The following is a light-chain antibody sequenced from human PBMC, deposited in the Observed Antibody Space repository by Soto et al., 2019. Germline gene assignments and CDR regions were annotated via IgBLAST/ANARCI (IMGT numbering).Light chain of an antibody. V-gene: IGKV1-33*01. CDR3: QQADNLPVT. CDR1: QDIGKF. Sequence: DIQLTQSPSSLSASVGDRITINCQASQDIGKFLNWYQHKTGEAPKLLIYDSSTLQAGVPSRFSGSASGTDFTRTISSLQPEDFAVYYCQQADNLPVTFGGGTRVEL. J-gene: IGKJ4*01. CDR2: DSS.